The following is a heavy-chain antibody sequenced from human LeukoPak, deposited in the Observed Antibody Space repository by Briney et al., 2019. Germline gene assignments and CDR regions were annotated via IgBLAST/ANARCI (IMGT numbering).Heavy chain of an antibody. D-gene: IGHD5-18*01. J-gene: IGHJ6*02. CDR1: GFTFSGYV. Sequence: GGSLRLSCAASGFTFSGYVMTWVRRPPGKGLQWVADISGSGGSTYYADSVKGRFTISRDNSKNTLDLQMNSLRAEDTALYYCARIGLGYSYGQGMDVWGQGTTVTVSS. CDR3: ARIGLGYSYGQGMDV. V-gene: IGHV3-23*01. CDR2: ISGSGGST.